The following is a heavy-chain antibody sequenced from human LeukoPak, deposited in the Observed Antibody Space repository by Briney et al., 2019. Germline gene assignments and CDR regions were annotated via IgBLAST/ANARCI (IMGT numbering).Heavy chain of an antibody. CDR1: GFTFSNYG. V-gene: IGHV3-30*18. D-gene: IGHD4-17*01. J-gene: IGHJ4*02. CDR3: AKAVDDYGDDY. Sequence: GRSLRLSCAASGFTFSNYGMNWVRQAPGKGLEWVAVISYDGSNKYYADSVKGRFTISRDNSKNTLYLQMNSLRAEDTAVYYCAKAVDDYGDDYWGQGTLVTVSS. CDR2: ISYDGSNK.